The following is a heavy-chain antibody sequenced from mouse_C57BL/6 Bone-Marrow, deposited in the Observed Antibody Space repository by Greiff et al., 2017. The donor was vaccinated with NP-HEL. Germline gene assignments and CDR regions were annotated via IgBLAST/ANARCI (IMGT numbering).Heavy chain of an antibody. CDR2: IDPETGGT. D-gene: IGHD3-3*01. Sequence: QVQLQQSGAELVRPGASVTLSCKASGYTFTDYEMHWVKQTPVHGLEWIGAIDPETGGTAYNQKFKGKAILTADKSSSTAYMELRSLTSEDSAVYYCTRAGTEYFDVWGTGTTVTVSS. CDR3: TRAGTEYFDV. CDR1: GYTFTDYE. J-gene: IGHJ1*03. V-gene: IGHV1-15*01.